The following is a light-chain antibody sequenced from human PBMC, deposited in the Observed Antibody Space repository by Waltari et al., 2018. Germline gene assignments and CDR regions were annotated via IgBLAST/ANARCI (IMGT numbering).Light chain of an antibody. Sequence: QSALTQTPTVSGSPGQSITISCSGTSSDIGNYNLDSWYQQHPGKAPTLMIYDVNKPPSTVSNRFPGSKSDNTAFLTLSGLQTADEADYYCCSYAGSAISVFGGGTKLTVL. J-gene: IGLJ3*02. CDR2: DVN. V-gene: IGLV2-23*02. CDR1: SSDIGNYNL. CDR3: CSYAGSAISV.